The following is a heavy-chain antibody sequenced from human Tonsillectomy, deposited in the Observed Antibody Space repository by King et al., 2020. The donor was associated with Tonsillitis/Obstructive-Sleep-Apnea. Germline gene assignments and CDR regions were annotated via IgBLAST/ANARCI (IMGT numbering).Heavy chain of an antibody. D-gene: IGHD3-10*01. CDR1: GFTFDDYA. CDR3: AKEALPMLRGDATDAFDI. Sequence: VQLVESGGGLVQPGRSLRLSCAASGFTFDDYAMHWVRQVPGKGLEWVSGINWNSGYIGYADSVKGRFTISRDNAKNSLYLQMNSLRTEDTALYYCAKEALPMLRGDATDAFDIWGQGTMVTVSS. J-gene: IGHJ3*02. CDR2: INWNSGYI. V-gene: IGHV3-9*01.